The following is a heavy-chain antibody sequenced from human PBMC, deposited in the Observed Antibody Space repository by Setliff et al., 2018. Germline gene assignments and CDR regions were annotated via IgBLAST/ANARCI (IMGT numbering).Heavy chain of an antibody. CDR3: ARDGVSYGMDV. CDR1: GFTVSSNY. Sequence: GGSLRLSCAASGFTVSSNYMSWVRQAPGKGLEWVSKISGSGITIYYADSVRGRFTISRDNAKNSLFLQMNSLRVEDTAVYYCARDGVSYGMDVWGQGTTVTVSS. J-gene: IGHJ6*02. CDR2: ISGSGITI. V-gene: IGHV3-11*04.